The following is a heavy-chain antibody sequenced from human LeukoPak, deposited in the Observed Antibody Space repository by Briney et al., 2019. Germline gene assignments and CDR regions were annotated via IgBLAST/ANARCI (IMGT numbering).Heavy chain of an antibody. CDR3: AAYSSGWYRGGHYFDY. CDR2: IWYDGSNK. V-gene: IGHV3-33*01. Sequence: GRSLRLSCAASGFTFSSYGMHWVRQAPGKGLEWVAVIWYDGSNKYYADSVKGRFTISRDNSKNTLYVQMNSLRAEDTAVYYCAAYSSGWYRGGHYFDYWGQGTLVTVSS. J-gene: IGHJ4*02. CDR1: GFTFSSYG. D-gene: IGHD6-19*01.